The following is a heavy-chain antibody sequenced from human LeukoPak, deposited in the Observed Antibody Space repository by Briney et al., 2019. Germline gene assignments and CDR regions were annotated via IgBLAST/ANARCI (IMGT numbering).Heavy chain of an antibody. CDR2: ISRTRNYI. CDR1: GFTFSSYD. V-gene: IGHV3-21*01. CDR3: ARTVFGAYNWFDP. D-gene: IGHD3-3*01. J-gene: IGHJ5*02. Sequence: GGSLRLSCVASGFTFSSYDMNWVRQSPGKGLEWVSSISRTRNYINYADSVKGRFTISRDNAKSSLYLQMNSLRVDDTAVYYCARTVFGAYNWFDPWGQGALVTVSS.